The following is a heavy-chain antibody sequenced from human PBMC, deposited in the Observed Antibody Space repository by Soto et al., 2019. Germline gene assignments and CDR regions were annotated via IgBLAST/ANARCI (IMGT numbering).Heavy chain of an antibody. J-gene: IGHJ4*02. Sequence: EVQLLESGGDLIQPGGSLRLSCAASGFTFNIYAMTWVRQAPGKGLEWVSAISRYGDFTYYADSVEGRFTISRDNSKNTLYLQMNSVRAEDAAVYYCAKDSYLDHDRRCYLFDNWGQGTLVTVSS. CDR1: GFTFNIYA. CDR3: AKDSYLDHDRRCYLFDN. V-gene: IGHV3-23*01. D-gene: IGHD1-26*01. CDR2: ISRYGDFT.